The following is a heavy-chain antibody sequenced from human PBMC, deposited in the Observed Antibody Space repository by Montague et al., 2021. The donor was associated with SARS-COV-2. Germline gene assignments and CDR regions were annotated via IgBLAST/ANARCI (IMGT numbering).Heavy chain of an antibody. CDR2: ISHDVSQK. J-gene: IGHJ6*02. CDR3: AKDLGMYSSGWYGDRGRRDGYYYFYGMDV. Sequence: SLRLSCAASQFSFSNYGMYWVRQAPGKGLEWVAVISHDVSQKYYADSVKGRFTISRDNSKNTLFLQLNSLRIEDTAVYHCAKDLGMYSSGWYGDRGRRDGYYYFYGMDVWGQGTTVAVS. V-gene: IGHV3-30*18. CDR1: QFSFSNYG. D-gene: IGHD6-19*01.